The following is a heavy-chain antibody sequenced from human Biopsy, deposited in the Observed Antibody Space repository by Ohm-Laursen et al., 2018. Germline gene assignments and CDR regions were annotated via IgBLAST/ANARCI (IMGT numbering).Heavy chain of an antibody. J-gene: IGHJ4*02. CDR2: VYYSGST. Sequence: SDTLSLTCSVSGGSISSRNRYWGWLRQPPGKGLEWIGHVYYSGSTFYNSSLESRVTVSVDTSKNQFHLRLTSMSASDTAVYYCARHSLDDFWSGAHYYFGYWGLRTLVTVSS. CDR1: GGSISSRNRY. D-gene: IGHD3-3*01. CDR3: ARHSLDDFWSGAHYYFGY. V-gene: IGHV4-39*01.